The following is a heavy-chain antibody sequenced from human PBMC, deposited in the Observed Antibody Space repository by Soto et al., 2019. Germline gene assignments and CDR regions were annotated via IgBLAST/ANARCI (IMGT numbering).Heavy chain of an antibody. J-gene: IGHJ5*02. CDR3: ARLSGSGWYSWFDP. Sequence: QVQLVQSGAEVKKPGASVKVSCKAPGYTFTSYDINWVRQATGQGIEWMGWMNPNSGNTGYAQKFQGRVTMTRNTSISTAYMELSSLRSEDTAVYYCARLSGSGWYSWFDPWGQGTLVTVSS. CDR2: MNPNSGNT. CDR1: GYTFTSYD. V-gene: IGHV1-8*01. D-gene: IGHD6-19*01.